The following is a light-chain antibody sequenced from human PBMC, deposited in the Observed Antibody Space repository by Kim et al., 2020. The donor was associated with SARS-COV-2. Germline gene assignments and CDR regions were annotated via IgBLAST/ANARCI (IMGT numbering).Light chain of an antibody. V-gene: IGKV1-27*01. CDR2: ATS. CDR1: QDIKNY. Sequence: DIQMTQSPSALSASVGDRVTITCRASQDIKNYLAWYQQKPGKVPRLLIYATSTLQSGVPSRFSGSGFGTDFTLAISSLQPEDVATYYCQKYNSAPRTFGPGTKVDIK. CDR3: QKYNSAPRT. J-gene: IGKJ3*01.